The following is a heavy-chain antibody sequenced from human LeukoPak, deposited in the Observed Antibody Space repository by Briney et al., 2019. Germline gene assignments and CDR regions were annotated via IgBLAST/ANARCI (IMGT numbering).Heavy chain of an antibody. CDR1: GGSISSYY. J-gene: IGHJ3*02. CDR3: ARDVTDRSLGSDAFDI. Sequence: SETLSLTCTVSGGSISSYYWSWIRQPAGKGLEWIGRIYTSGSTNYNPSLKSRVTMSVDTSKNQFSLKLSSVTAADTAVYYCARDVTDRSLGSDAFDIWGQGTMVTVSS. D-gene: IGHD3-16*02. CDR2: IYTSGST. V-gene: IGHV4-4*07.